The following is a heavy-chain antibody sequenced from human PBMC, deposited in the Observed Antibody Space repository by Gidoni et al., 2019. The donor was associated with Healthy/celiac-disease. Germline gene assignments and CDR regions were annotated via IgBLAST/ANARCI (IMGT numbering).Heavy chain of an antibody. D-gene: IGHD6-19*01. Sequence: QVQLVQSGAEVKKPGASVKISCHASGYPFPSYSMQWVLQSPGQGLEWMGIIKLSGGSTSYAQKFQGRVTMTRDTSTSTVDMELSSLRSEDTAVYYCARVDPVACTGYFDYWGQGTLVTVSS. CDR1: GYPFPSYS. V-gene: IGHV1-46*01. CDR2: IKLSGGST. J-gene: IGHJ4*02. CDR3: ARVDPVACTGYFDY.